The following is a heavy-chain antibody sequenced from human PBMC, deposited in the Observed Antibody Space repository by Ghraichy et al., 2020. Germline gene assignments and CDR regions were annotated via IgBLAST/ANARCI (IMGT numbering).Heavy chain of an antibody. CDR2: IRTKANSYAT. CDR1: GFTFSGSV. V-gene: IGHV3-73*01. J-gene: IGHJ4*02. Sequence: LNISCAASGFTFSGSVMHWVRQASGKGLEWVGRIRTKANSYATVYAPSVKGRFTISRDDSKNTAYLQMNSLKTEDTAVYYCTRLGYYDSSGPDYWGPGTVVTVSS. D-gene: IGHD3-22*01. CDR3: TRLGYYDSSGPDY.